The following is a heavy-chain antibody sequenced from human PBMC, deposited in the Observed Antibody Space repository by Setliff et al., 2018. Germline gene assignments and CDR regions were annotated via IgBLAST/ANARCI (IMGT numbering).Heavy chain of an antibody. CDR1: GYTFTSYG. J-gene: IGHJ3*02. Sequence: ASVTVSCKASGYTFTSYGISWVRQAPGQGLEWMGWISAYNGNTNYAQKLQGRVTMTTDTSTSTAYMELRSLRSDDTAVYYCARDVGTSSFEVATMIVVAATDAFDIWGQGTMVTVSS. V-gene: IGHV1-18*01. D-gene: IGHD3-22*01. CDR3: ARDVGTSSFEVATMIVVAATDAFDI. CDR2: ISAYNGNT.